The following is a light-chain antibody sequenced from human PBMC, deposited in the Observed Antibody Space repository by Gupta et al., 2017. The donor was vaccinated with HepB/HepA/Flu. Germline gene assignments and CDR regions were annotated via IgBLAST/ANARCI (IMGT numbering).Light chain of an antibody. CDR3: QQYNSWPQT. CDR2: GAS. Sequence: EIVLMQSPATLSVSPRERATLSCRASQSVSSNLAWYQQKPGQAPRLLIYGASTRATGIPARFSGSGSGTEFTLTISSLQSEDFAVYYCQQYNSWPQTFGQGTKVEIK. V-gene: IGKV3-15*01. CDR1: QSVSSN. J-gene: IGKJ1*01.